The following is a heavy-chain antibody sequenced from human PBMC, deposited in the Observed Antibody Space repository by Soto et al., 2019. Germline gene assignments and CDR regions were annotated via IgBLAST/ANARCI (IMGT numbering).Heavy chain of an antibody. CDR2: ISYDGSNK. CDR3: AKDSSVLLWFGELLYEFDY. Sequence: QVQLVESGGGVVQPGRSLRLSCAASGFTFSSYGMHWVRQAPGKGLEWVAVISYDGSNKYYADSVKGRFTISRDNSKNTLYMQMNSLRAEDTAVYYCAKDSSVLLWFGELLYEFDYWGQGTLVTVSS. V-gene: IGHV3-30*18. J-gene: IGHJ4*02. CDR1: GFTFSSYG. D-gene: IGHD3-10*01.